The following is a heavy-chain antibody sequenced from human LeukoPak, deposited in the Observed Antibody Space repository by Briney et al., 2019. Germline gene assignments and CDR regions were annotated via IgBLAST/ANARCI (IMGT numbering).Heavy chain of an antibody. J-gene: IGHJ4*02. D-gene: IGHD5-12*01. V-gene: IGHV3-53*01. Sequence: GGSLRLSCAASGFTFSSYSMNWVRQAPGKGLEWVSLIHDDGSTYYTDSVKGRFTISRDNSKNTLYLQMNSLRAEDTAVYYCAREENHIVTTSYYFDHWGQGTLVTVSS. CDR1: GFTFSSYS. CDR2: IHDDGST. CDR3: AREENHIVTTSYYFDH.